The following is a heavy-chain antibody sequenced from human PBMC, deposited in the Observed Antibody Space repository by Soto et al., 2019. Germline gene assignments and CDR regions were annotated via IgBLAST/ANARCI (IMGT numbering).Heavy chain of an antibody. Sequence: QVQLAQSPAEVKKPGASVRVSCKASGYTFIKYGIAWVRQAPGQGLEWMGWISPYDDKTIYAPTFQGRVTLTADRSTRTFYLDLRSLKSNDTAVYYCARGGYYDNVWGKLSHYGLDKWGQGTSVTVSS. D-gene: IGHD3-16*01. CDR3: ARGGYYDNVWGKLSHYGLDK. CDR1: GYTFIKYG. CDR2: ISPYDDKT. J-gene: IGHJ6*02. V-gene: IGHV1-18*01.